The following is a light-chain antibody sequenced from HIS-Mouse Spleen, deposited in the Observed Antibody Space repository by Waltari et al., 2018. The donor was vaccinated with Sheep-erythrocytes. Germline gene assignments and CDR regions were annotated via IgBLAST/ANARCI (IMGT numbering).Light chain of an antibody. Sequence: EIVLTQSPATLFLSPGERATLSCRASQSVSSYLAWYQQKPGQAPRFLIYDASNRATGIPARFSGSGSGTDFTLTISSLEPEDFAVYYCQQRSNWLTFGGGTKVEIK. CDR3: QQRSNWLT. V-gene: IGKV3-11*01. CDR2: DAS. J-gene: IGKJ4*01. CDR1: QSVSSY.